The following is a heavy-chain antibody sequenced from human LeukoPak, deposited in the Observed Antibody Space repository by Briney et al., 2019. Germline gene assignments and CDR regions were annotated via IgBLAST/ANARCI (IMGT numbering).Heavy chain of an antibody. Sequence: GGSLRLFWPAAGFTYTDYSMRCVRQVAGKGLEWVSGLGMTGEYKNYADSVNGGFTISRDNSTNTLYLQMNTLRDADTAVYYCAKARGRDSYNDELDYWGQATLVSVSS. CDR1: GFTYTDYS. D-gene: IGHD5-24*01. J-gene: IGHJ4*02. CDR2: LGMTGEYK. V-gene: IGHV3-23*01. CDR3: AKARGRDSYNDELDY.